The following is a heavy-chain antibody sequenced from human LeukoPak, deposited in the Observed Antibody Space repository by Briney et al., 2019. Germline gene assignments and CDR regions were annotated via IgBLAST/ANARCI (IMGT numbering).Heavy chain of an antibody. D-gene: IGHD6-13*01. J-gene: IGHJ4*02. V-gene: IGHV4-4*02. CDR1: GGSISSNNW. Sequence: PSETLSLTCAVSGGSISSNNWWSWVLQPPGKGLEWIVEIFHSGSTNYNPSLKSRVTISVDKSKNQFSLKLNSVTAADTAVYYCARAEPRGSVWYPYWGQGTLVTVSS. CDR2: IFHSGST. CDR3: ARAEPRGSVWYPY.